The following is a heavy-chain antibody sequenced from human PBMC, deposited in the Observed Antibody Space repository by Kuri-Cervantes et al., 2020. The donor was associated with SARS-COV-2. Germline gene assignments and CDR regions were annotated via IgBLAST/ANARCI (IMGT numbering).Heavy chain of an antibody. D-gene: IGHD3-16*01. J-gene: IGHJ3*02. CDR3: AREGAAPNDAFDI. CDR2: ISSSGSCI. CDR1: GFTFSSYS. Sequence: GGSLRLSCAASGFTFSSYSMNWVRQAPGKGLEWVSSISSSGSCIYYADSVKGRFTISRDNSKNTLYLQMNSLRAEDTAVYYCAREGAAPNDAFDIWGQGTMVTVSS. V-gene: IGHV3-21*01.